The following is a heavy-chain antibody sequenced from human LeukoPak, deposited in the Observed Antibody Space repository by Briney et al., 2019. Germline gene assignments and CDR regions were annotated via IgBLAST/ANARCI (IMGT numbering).Heavy chain of an antibody. D-gene: IGHD3-22*01. CDR1: VGSFCNSSYY. J-gene: IGHJ4*02. CDR2: IYYSGST. Sequence: PSVTLSLTCTVSVGSFCNSSYYCGWICQPPGKGLEWIGSIYYSGSTYYNPSLKSRVTISVDTSKNQFSLKLSSVTAADTAVYYCARRSHLYYDSSVDYWGQGTLVTVSS. CDR3: ARRSHLYYDSSVDY. V-gene: IGHV4-39*01.